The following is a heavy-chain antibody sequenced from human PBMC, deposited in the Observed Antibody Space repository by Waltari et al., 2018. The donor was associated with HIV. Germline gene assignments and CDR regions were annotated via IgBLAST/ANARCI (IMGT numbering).Heavy chain of an antibody. D-gene: IGHD3-10*01. CDR3: ARGGEMGAPYVGMDV. V-gene: IGHV1-8*01. CDR2: MNPNSGNS. J-gene: IGHJ6*02. Sequence: QVQLVQSGAEVKRPGASVKVSCKASGYTFSNYDFNWVRQATGQGLEWMGWMNPNSGNSGVVQKFQGRVTMTRDTSISTAYMELSSLGSEDTAVYYCARGGEMGAPYVGMDVWGQGTTVTVSS. CDR1: GYTFSNYD.